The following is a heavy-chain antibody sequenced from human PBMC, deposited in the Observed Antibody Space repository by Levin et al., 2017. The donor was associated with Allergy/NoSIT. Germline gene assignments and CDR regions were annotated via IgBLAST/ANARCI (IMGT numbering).Heavy chain of an antibody. V-gene: IGHV3-15*01. CDR2: IRSKTSGETT. D-gene: IGHD1-26*01. CDR1: GVTFSSAW. Sequence: GGSLRLSCTASGVTFSSAWMIWVRQAQGKGLEWVARIRSKTSGETTEYAASVEGRFIISRDDSKNTVYMQMNSLKTEDTAVYYCTIDVAAQGGGGMDFWGQGTLVTVSS. CDR3: TIDVAAQGGGGMDF. J-gene: IGHJ4*02.